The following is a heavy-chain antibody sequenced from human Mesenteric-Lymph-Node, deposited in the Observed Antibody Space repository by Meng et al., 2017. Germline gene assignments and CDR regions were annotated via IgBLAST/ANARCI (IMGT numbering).Heavy chain of an antibody. CDR3: ARDPTAVAGYFDY. J-gene: IGHJ4*02. CDR1: GASISSDW. CDR2: IYQTGST. D-gene: IGHD6-19*01. V-gene: IGHV4-4*02. Sequence: QGQLEESGPGLVKASGTLSLTCAVSGASISSDWWSWGRQPPGKGLEWIGEIYQTGSTNYNPSLKSRVTISIDKSKNQFSLKLTSVTAADTALYYCARDPTAVAGYFDYWGRGTLVTVSS.